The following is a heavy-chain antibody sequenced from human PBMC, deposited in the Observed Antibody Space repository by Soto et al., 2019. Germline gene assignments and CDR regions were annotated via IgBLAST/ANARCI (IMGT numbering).Heavy chain of an antibody. CDR3: ARDGRRDGVGGDLRDVFGI. CDR2: VNPADGTT. J-gene: IGHJ3*02. Sequence: QVQVVQSGPEVRTPGASVRVSCETSGYTFTSHYLHWMRQAPGQGPEWRGIVNPADGTTAQAQKYPGRAIMSRETSTRTVYMELTSLTAEDTGFYYGARDGRRDGVGGDLRDVFGIWGQGTVFTVSS. CDR1: GYTFTSHY. D-gene: IGHD2-2*01. V-gene: IGHV1-46*01.